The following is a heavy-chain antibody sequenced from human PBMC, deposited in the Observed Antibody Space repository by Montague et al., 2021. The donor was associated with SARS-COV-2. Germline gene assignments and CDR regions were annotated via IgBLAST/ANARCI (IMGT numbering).Heavy chain of an antibody. D-gene: IGHD3-10*01. CDR2: IHHGGST. Sequence: SETLSLTCAVHGGSFSTYSWNWIRQPPGKGLEWIGEIHHGGSTNYHPSLKSRVTISADTSKNQFSLKLTSVAAADTAVYYCARLGDGVVPSPILGVGPYYSYYYMDVWGKGTTVTVSS. CDR3: ARLGDGVVPSPILGVGPYYSYYYMDV. J-gene: IGHJ6*03. V-gene: IGHV4-34*01. CDR1: GGSFSTYS.